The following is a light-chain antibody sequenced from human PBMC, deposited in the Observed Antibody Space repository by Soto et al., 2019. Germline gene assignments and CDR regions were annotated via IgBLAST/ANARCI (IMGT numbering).Light chain of an antibody. Sequence: QSALTQPASVSGSPAQSITISCTGTSSDVGSYNLVSWYQQHPGKAPKLMIFQGNKWPAGVSNRFSGSKSGNTASLTISGLQAEDEADYYCCSYAGSSTLVFGGGTKVTVL. CDR2: QGN. V-gene: IGLV2-23*01. CDR1: SSDVGSYNL. CDR3: CSYAGSSTLV. J-gene: IGLJ3*02.